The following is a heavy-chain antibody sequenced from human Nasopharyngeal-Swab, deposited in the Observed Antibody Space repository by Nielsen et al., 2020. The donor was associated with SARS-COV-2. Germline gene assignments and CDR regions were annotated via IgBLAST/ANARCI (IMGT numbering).Heavy chain of an antibody. J-gene: IGHJ6*02. CDR2: INPSGGST. CDR1: GYTFTSYY. D-gene: IGHD6-19*01. CDR3: ARESKKVAGLPNYYYYGMDV. Sequence: ASVTVSCKASGYTFTSYYMHWVRQAPGQGLEWMGIINPSGGSTSYAQKFQGRVTITADESTSTAYMELSSLRSEDTAVYYCARESKKVAGLPNYYYYGMDVWGQGTTVTVSS. V-gene: IGHV1-46*01.